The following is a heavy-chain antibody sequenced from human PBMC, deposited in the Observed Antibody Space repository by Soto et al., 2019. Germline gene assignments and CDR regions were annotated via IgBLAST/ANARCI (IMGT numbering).Heavy chain of an antibody. CDR1: GYSFTSYW. D-gene: IGHD6-13*01. V-gene: IGHV5-51*01. CDR3: ARSPSSWGPGFIFDY. J-gene: IGHJ4*02. Sequence: GESLKISCKGSGYSFTSYWIGWVRQMPGKGLEWMGIIYPGDSDTRYSPSFQGQVTISADKSISTAYLQWSSLKASDTAMYYCARSPSSWGPGFIFDYWGQGTLVTVSS. CDR2: IYPGDSDT.